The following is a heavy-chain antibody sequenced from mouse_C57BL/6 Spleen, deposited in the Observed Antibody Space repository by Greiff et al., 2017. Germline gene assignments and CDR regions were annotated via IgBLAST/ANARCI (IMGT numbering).Heavy chain of an antibody. CDR1: GFSFNTYA. Sequence: DVHLVESGGGLVQPKGSLKLSCAASGFSFNTYAMNWVRQAPGKGLEWVARIRSKSNNYATYYADSVKDRFTISRDDSESMLYLQMNNLKTEDTAMYYCVRHDAWFAYWGQGTLVTVSA. CDR3: VRHDAWFAY. J-gene: IGHJ3*01. CDR2: IRSKSNNYAT. V-gene: IGHV10-1*01.